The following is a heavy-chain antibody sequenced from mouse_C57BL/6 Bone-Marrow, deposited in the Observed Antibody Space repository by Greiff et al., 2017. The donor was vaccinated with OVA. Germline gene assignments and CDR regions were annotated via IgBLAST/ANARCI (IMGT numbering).Heavy chain of an antibody. CDR1: GFTFSSYA. CDR3: ARQRSY. CDR2: ISDGGSYT. Sequence: EVKLMESGGGLVKPGGSLKLSCAASGFTFSSYAMSWVRQTPEKRLEWVATISDGGSYTYYPDNVKGRFTISRDNAKNNLYLQMSHLKSEDTAMYYCARQRSYWGQGTLVTVSA. V-gene: IGHV5-4*03. J-gene: IGHJ3*01.